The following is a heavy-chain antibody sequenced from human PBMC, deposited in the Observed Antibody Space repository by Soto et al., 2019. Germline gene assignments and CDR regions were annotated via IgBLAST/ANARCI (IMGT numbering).Heavy chain of an antibody. J-gene: IGHJ6*02. CDR1: GDSVSSNSAA. V-gene: IGHV6-1*01. Sequence: SQTLSLTCAISGDSVSSNSAAWNWIRQSPSRGLEWLGRTYYRSKWYNDYAVSVKSRITINPDTSKNQFSLQLNSVTPEDTAVYYCARASSGWFWGYYYYGMDVWGQGTTVTVYS. CDR2: TYYRSKWYN. D-gene: IGHD6-19*01. CDR3: ARASSGWFWGYYYYGMDV.